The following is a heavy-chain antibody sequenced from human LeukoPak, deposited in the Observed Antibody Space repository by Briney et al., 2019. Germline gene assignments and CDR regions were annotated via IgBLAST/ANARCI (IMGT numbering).Heavy chain of an antibody. CDR1: GFTSSNYL. Sequence: GGALRLSCAASGFTSSNYLMHWVRDAPGKRLVWVSRSNRDANSTSYADSVKGRFTISRDNAKNTLYMQMNSLRAEDTAVYYCARGADTGYSSDSWGQGTLVTVSS. D-gene: IGHD6-19*01. CDR2: SNRDANST. J-gene: IGHJ5*02. V-gene: IGHV3-74*01. CDR3: ARGADTGYSSDS.